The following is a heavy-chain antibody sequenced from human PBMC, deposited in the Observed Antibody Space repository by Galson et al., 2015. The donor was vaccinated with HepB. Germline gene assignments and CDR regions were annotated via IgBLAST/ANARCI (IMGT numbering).Heavy chain of an antibody. Sequence: SVKVSCKASGYTFTSYYMHWVRQAPGQGLEWMGIINPSGGSTSYAQKLQGRVTMTRDTSTSTVYMELSSLRSEDTAVYYCARDLSVVVPAAMRPIYYYGMDVWGQGTTVTVSS. CDR1: GYTFTSYY. J-gene: IGHJ6*02. CDR3: ARDLSVVVPAAMRPIYYYGMDV. D-gene: IGHD2-2*01. V-gene: IGHV1-46*04. CDR2: INPSGGST.